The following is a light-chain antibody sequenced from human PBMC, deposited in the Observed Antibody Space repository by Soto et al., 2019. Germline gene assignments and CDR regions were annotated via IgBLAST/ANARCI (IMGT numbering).Light chain of an antibody. CDR1: QSVP. V-gene: IGKV3-20*01. CDR2: GAS. J-gene: IGKJ5*01. CDR3: QQYGRSPRT. Sequence: DMVLTQSPGTLSLSPGERATRSCRDSQSVPLGWYQQKPGQAPRLLIFGASHRATGIPDRFSGSGSGTDFTLTISRLEPEDFAVYYCQQYGRSPRTFGQGTRVEIK.